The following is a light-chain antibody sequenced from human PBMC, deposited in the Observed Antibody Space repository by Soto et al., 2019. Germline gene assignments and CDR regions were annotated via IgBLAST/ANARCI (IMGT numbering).Light chain of an antibody. CDR1: SSNIWNNY. CDR3: GTWDSSLSAGV. CDR2: EDD. Sequence: QSVLTQPPSVSAAPGQRVTISCSGSSSNIWNNYVSWYRQFPGTAPKLLICEDDKRPPGIPDRFSGSKSGSSATLAITGIQTGDEADYYCGTWDSSLSAGVFGGGTKVTVL. J-gene: IGLJ2*01. V-gene: IGLV1-51*02.